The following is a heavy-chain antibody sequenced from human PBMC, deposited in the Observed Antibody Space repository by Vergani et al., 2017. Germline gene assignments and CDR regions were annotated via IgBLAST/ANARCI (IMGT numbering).Heavy chain of an antibody. Sequence: QVSLVESGGGVVQPGRSLRLTCSASGFGFKNFAMHWVRQAPGKGLECVATISKDGTHDYYEPSVRGRFAVSRDNFKNTMYLQMDRLTTDDTALYFCARDGTDIXVSSSDYSHLLYYWVQGMLVTVSS. CDR1: GFGFKNFA. CDR3: ARDGTDIXVSSSDYSHLLYY. CDR2: ISKDGTHD. J-gene: IGHJ4*02. D-gene: IGHD3-22*01. V-gene: IGHV3-30*03.